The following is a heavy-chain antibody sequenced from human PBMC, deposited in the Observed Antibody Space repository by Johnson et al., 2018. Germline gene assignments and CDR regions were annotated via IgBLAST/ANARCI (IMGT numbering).Heavy chain of an antibody. Sequence: QVQLVESGAAVKKPGASVKVSCKASGYTFTSYYLHWVRQAPGEGLEWMGTISPGGGSTTYAQKFQGRVTLTRDTSTSTAYMELSSLRSEDTAVYYCAKGGYGSSTRCYYYYGMDVWGQGTTVTVSS. CDR1: GYTFTSYY. CDR2: ISPGGGST. J-gene: IGHJ6*02. CDR3: AKGGYGSSTRCYYYYGMDV. V-gene: IGHV1-46*01. D-gene: IGHD2-2*01.